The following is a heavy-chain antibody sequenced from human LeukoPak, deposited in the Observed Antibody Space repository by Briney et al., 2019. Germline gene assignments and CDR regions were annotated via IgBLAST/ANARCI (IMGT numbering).Heavy chain of an antibody. V-gene: IGHV3-23*01. CDR2: ISGSGGST. CDR1: GFTFSSYA. D-gene: IGHD3-22*01. CDR3: AKDAAIWYYYYSSGSPNAFDI. J-gene: IGHJ3*02. Sequence: GGSLRLSCAASGFTFSSYAMSWVRQAPGKGLEWVSAISGSGGSTYYADSVKGRFTISRDNSKNTLYLQMNSLRAEDTAVYYCAKDAAIWYYYYSSGSPNAFDIWGQGTMVTVSS.